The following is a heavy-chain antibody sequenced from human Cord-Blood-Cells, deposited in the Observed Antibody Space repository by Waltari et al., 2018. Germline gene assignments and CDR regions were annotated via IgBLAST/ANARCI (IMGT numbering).Heavy chain of an antibody. CDR2: IKSKTDGGTT. J-gene: IGHJ4*02. Sequence: EVQLVVSGGGLVKPGGTLRLSCAASGFPFSNAWMSLVRQAPGKGLEWVGRIKSKTDGGTTDYAAPVKGRFTISRDDSKNTLYLQMNSLKTEDTAVYYCTPDSSSSFDYWGQGTLVTVSS. V-gene: IGHV3-15*01. D-gene: IGHD6-6*01. CDR3: TPDSSSSFDY. CDR1: GFPFSNAW.